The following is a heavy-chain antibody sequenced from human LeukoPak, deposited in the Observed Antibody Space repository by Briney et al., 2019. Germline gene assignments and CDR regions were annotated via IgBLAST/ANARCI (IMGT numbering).Heavy chain of an antibody. CDR1: GGSFSESY. CDR2: ISHSGVT. V-gene: IGHV4-34*01. J-gene: IGHJ4*02. D-gene: IGHD4-23*01. CDR3: ARGSNSVAN. Sequence: SETLSLTCAVYGGSFSESYWSWVREPPGEGLEWVGEISHSGVTNYNPSLKSRVTTSVDTSKNQFSLNLNSVTAADTAVYYCARGSNSVANWGQGTLVTVSS.